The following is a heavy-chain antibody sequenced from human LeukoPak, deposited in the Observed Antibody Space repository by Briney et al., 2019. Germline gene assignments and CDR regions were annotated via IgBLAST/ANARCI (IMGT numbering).Heavy chain of an antibody. J-gene: IGHJ5*02. CDR3: ARESPYSSSWYPGFDP. V-gene: IGHV1-2*02. Sequence: ASVKVSYKASGYTFTGYYMHWVRQAPGQGLEWMGWINPNSGGTNYAQKFQGRVTMTRDTSISTAYMELSRLRSDDTAVYYCARESPYSSSWYPGFDPWGQGTLVTVSS. CDR1: GYTFTGYY. D-gene: IGHD6-13*01. CDR2: INPNSGGT.